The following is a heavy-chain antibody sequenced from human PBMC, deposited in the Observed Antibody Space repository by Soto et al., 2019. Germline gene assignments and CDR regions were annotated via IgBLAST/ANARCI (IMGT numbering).Heavy chain of an antibody. CDR2: IWYDGSNK. Sequence: QVQLVESGGGVVQPGRSLRLSCAASGFTFSSYGMHWVRQAPGKGLEWVAVIWYDGSNKYYADSVKGRFTISRDNSKNPLYLQMNSLRAEDTAVDYCARGGGRSWFDPWGQGSLVTVSS. V-gene: IGHV3-33*01. D-gene: IGHD3-16*01. CDR3: ARGGGRSWFDP. CDR1: GFTFSSYG. J-gene: IGHJ5*02.